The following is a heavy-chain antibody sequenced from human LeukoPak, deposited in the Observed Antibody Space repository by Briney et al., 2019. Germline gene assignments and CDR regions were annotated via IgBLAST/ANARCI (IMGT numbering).Heavy chain of an antibody. V-gene: IGHV3-7*01. CDR1: GFTFSNYW. CDR2: IKQDGSET. D-gene: IGHD3-3*01. CDR3: ARDFWGAYRVDFFDY. Sequence: GGSLRLSCAASGFTFSNYWMSWVRRAPGKGLEWVANIKQDGSETYYVDSVRGRFTISRDNAKNSLYLQMNSLRAEDTAVYYCARDFWGAYRVDFFDYWGQGVLVTVSS. J-gene: IGHJ4*02.